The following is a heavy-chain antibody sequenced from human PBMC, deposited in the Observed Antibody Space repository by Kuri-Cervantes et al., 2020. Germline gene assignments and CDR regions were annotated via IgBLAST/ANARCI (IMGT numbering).Heavy chain of an antibody. V-gene: IGHV3-30*18. CDR1: GFTFSSYG. J-gene: IGHJ4*02. Sequence: LSLTCAASGFTFSSYGMHWVRQAPGKGLEWVAVISYDGSNKYYADSVKGRFTISRDNSKNTLYLQMNSLRAEDTAVYYCAKATYCGGDCYSNYFDYWGQGTLVTVSS. D-gene: IGHD2-21*02. CDR2: ISYDGSNK. CDR3: AKATYCGGDCYSNYFDY.